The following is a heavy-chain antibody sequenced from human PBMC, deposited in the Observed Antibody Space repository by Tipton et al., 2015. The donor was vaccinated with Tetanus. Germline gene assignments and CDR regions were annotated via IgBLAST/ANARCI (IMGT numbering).Heavy chain of an antibody. J-gene: IGHJ4*02. CDR2: IDDSGST. D-gene: IGHD2-2*01. V-gene: IGHV4-34*01. CDR3: AREVPAAGHFDS. Sequence: TLSLTCAVYGGSFSNYFWRWIRQPPGKGLEWIGEIDDSGSTNYSPSLKSRVTISVDTSKNQFSLKLSSVTAADTAIYYCAREVPAAGHFDSWGQGTLVTVSS. CDR1: GGSFSNYF.